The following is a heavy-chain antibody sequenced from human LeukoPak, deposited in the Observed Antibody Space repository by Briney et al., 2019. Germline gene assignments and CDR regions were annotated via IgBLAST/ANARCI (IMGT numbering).Heavy chain of an antibody. Sequence: ASVKVSCKASGGTFTGYYMHWVRQAPGQGLEWMGWINPNSGGTNYAQKFQGRVTMTRDTSISTAYMELSRLRSDDTAVYYCARNRVPARGYYDILAGYFYWGQGTLVTVSS. J-gene: IGHJ4*02. V-gene: IGHV1-2*02. CDR3: ARNRVPARGYYDILAGYFY. D-gene: IGHD3-9*01. CDR2: INPNSGGT. CDR1: GGTFTGYY.